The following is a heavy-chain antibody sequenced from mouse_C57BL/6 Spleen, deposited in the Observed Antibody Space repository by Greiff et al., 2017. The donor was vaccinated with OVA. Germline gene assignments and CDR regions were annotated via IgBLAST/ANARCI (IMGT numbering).Heavy chain of an antibody. CDR2: IYPGDGDT. CDR3: ARDRGDDWYFDV. Sequence: QVQLQQSGAELVKPGASVKISCKASGYAFSSYWMNWVKQRPGQGLEWIGQIYPGDGDTNYNGKFKGKATLTADKSSSTAYMQLSSLTSEDSAVYFCARDRGDDWYFDVWGTGTTVTVSS. D-gene: IGHD2-14*01. J-gene: IGHJ1*03. CDR1: GYAFSSYW. V-gene: IGHV1-80*01.